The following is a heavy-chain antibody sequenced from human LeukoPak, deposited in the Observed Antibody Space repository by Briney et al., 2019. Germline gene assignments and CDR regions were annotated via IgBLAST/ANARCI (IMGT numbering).Heavy chain of an antibody. CDR3: ATPSDSSGWYGV. J-gene: IGHJ4*02. Sequence: GGSLRLSCAASGFSFRSNAMSWVRQAPGKGLEWVSVINNSGGITYYADSVKGRFTISRDNSKNTLYLQMNSLRGEDTAVYYCATPSDSSGWYGVWGQGTLSPSP. CDR1: GFSFRSNA. CDR2: INNSGGIT. V-gene: IGHV3-23*01. D-gene: IGHD6-19*01.